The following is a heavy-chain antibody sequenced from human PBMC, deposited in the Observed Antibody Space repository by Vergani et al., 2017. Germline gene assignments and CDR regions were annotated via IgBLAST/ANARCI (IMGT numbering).Heavy chain of an antibody. CDR2: ISYDGSNK. Sequence: QVQLVESGGGVVQPGRSLRLSCAASGFTFSSYAMHWVRQAPGKGLEWVAVISYDGSNKYYADSVKGRFTISRDNSKNTLYLQMNSLRAEDTAVYYCAREIRGWFEPWGQGTLVTVSS. CDR1: GFTFSSYA. CDR3: AREIRGWFEP. J-gene: IGHJ5*02. V-gene: IGHV3-30-3*01.